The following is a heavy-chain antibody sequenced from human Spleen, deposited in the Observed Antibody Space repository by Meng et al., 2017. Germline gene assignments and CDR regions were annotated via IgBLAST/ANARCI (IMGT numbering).Heavy chain of an antibody. D-gene: IGHD1-26*01. V-gene: IGHV3-7*01. CDR3: ARGALGGTSYEEYFPH. J-gene: IGHJ1*01. Sequence: GESLKISCAASGFTFSNHYMTWVRQAPGKGLEWVGHIKQDGSWRYYVDSVKGRFTIPRDDSKNTLYLQMNSLTPEDTAVYYCARGALGGTSYEEYFPHWGQGTLVTVSS. CDR2: IKQDGSWR. CDR1: GFTFSNHY.